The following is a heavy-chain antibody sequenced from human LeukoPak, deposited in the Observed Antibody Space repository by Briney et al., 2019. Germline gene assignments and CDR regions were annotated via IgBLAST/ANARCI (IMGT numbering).Heavy chain of an antibody. J-gene: IGHJ4*02. CDR2: ISSSSSTI. CDR3: ARARSGRSDY. V-gene: IGHV3-48*04. D-gene: IGHD2-15*01. CDR1: GFTVTNDY. Sequence: GGSLRLSCAVSGFTVTNDYMNWVRQAPGKGLEWVSYISSSSSTIYYADSVKGRFTISRDNAKNSLYLQMNSLRAEDTAVYYCARARSGRSDYWGQGTLVTVSS.